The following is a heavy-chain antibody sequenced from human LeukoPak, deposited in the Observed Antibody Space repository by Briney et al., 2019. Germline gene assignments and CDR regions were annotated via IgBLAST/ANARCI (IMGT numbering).Heavy chain of an antibody. CDR2: MNPNSGNT. Sequence: GASVKVSCKASGYTFTSYDINWVQQATGQGLEWMGWMNPNSGNTGYAQKFQGRVTMTRNTSISTAYMELSSLRSEDTAVYYCARGIRARYGSGSSRNYYYYYMDVWGKGTTVTVSS. J-gene: IGHJ6*03. D-gene: IGHD3-10*01. CDR3: ARGIRARYGSGSSRNYYYYYMDV. CDR1: GYTFTSYD. V-gene: IGHV1-8*01.